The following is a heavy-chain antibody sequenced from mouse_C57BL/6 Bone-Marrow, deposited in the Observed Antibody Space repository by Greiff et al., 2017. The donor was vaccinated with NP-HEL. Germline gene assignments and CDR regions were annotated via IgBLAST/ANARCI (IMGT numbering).Heavy chain of an antibody. Sequence: VQLQQPGAELVKPGASVKMSCKASGYTFTSYWITWVTQRPGQGLEWIGDIYPGSGSTNYNEKFKSKATLTVDTSSSTAYMQLSSLTSEDSAVYYCAREGYGHWYFDVWGTGTTVTVSS. CDR3: AREGYGHWYFDV. J-gene: IGHJ1*03. V-gene: IGHV1-55*01. CDR2: IYPGSGST. CDR1: GYTFTSYW. D-gene: IGHD1-1*01.